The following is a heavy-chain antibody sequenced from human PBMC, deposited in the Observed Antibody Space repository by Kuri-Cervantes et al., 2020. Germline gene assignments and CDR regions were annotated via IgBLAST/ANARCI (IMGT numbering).Heavy chain of an antibody. CDR1: GFTFSSYA. Sequence: SCAASGFTFSSYAMHWVRQAPGKGLEWVEVISYDGSNKYYADSVKGRFTISRDNSKNTLYLQMNSLRAEDTAVYYCARDFEDRDSSIWRYWGQGTLVTVSS. J-gene: IGHJ4*02. CDR3: ARDFEDRDSSIWRY. V-gene: IGHV3-30-3*01. D-gene: IGHD6-13*01. CDR2: ISYDGSNK.